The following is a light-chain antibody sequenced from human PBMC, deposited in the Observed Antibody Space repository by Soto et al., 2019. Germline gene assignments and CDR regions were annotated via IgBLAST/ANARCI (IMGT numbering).Light chain of an antibody. CDR3: QHYDSYPWT. CDR1: QSISSW. Sequence: DSQRAQSPSTLSASVGDRVTITCRASQSISSWLAWYRQKPGKAPKLLIYDASSLESGVPSRFSGSGSGTEFTLTISSLQPDDFATYYCQHYDSYPWTFGQGTKVAIK. CDR2: DAS. J-gene: IGKJ1*01. V-gene: IGKV1-5*01.